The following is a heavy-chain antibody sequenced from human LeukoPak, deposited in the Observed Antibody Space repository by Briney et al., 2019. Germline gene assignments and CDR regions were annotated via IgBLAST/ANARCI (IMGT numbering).Heavy chain of an antibody. CDR2: ISGSGGST. J-gene: IGHJ4*02. Sequence: ETLSLTCTVSGGSISSSSYYWGWIRQPPGKGLEWVSAISGSGGSTYYADSVKGRFTISRDNSKNTLYLQMNSLRAEDTAVYYCANSGYSSSWYLIDYWGQGTLVTVSS. CDR3: ANSGYSSSWYLIDY. D-gene: IGHD6-13*01. CDR1: GGSISSSSYY. V-gene: IGHV3-23*01.